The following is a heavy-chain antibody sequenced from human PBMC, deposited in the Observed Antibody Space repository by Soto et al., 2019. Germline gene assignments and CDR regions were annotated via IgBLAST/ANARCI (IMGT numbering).Heavy chain of an antibody. CDR2: ISNSGDST. Sequence: PGGSLRLSCAASGFTFSNYAMGWVRQAPGKGLQWVSDISNSGDSTHYADSVKGRFTVSRDNSKNTLYLQMNSLRTEDTAVYYCAKDLQSVVGDYFDYWGQGTLVTVSS. V-gene: IGHV3-23*01. J-gene: IGHJ4*02. CDR3: AKDLQSVVGDYFDY. CDR1: GFTFSNYA. D-gene: IGHD2-21*01.